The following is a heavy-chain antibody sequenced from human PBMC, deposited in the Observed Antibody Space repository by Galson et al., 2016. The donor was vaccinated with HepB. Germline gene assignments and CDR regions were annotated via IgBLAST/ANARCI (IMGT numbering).Heavy chain of an antibody. CDR2: INPNSGGT. CDR1: GYTFIGYY. Sequence: SVKVSCKASGYTFIGYYMHWVRQAPGQGLEWMGWINPNSGGTNYAQNFQGRLTMTRDTPITTVNMELTGLRSDDTAVYYCARDSDCSGGNCYFDSWGQGTLVTVSS. D-gene: IGHD2-15*01. V-gene: IGHV1-2*02. CDR3: ARDSDCSGGNCYFDS. J-gene: IGHJ4*03.